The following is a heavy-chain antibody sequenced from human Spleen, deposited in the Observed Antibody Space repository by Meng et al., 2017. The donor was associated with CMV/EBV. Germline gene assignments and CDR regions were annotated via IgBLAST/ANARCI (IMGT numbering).Heavy chain of an antibody. CDR1: PFSGSA. V-gene: IGHV3-73*01. CDR2: IRSKVNSYVT. D-gene: IGHD5-12*01. Sequence: PFSGSAMHWVRQAPGKGLQWVGRIRSKVNSYVTAYTESVKGRFTISRDDSKNTAYLQMNSLKTEDTAVYYCAREGYTGYDSDFDYWGQGTLVTVSS. J-gene: IGHJ4*02. CDR3: AREGYTGYDSDFDY.